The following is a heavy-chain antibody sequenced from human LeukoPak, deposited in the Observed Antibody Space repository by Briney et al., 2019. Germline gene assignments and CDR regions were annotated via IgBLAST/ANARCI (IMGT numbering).Heavy chain of an antibody. Sequence: PGGSLRLSCAASGFTFSSYGMHWVRQAPGKGLEWVAVIWYDGSNKYYADSVKGRFTISGDNSKNTLYLQMNSLRAEDTAVYYCARDDGKAYFDYWGQGTLVTVSS. CDR3: ARDDGKAYFDY. CDR2: IWYDGSNK. V-gene: IGHV3-33*01. D-gene: IGHD1-26*01. CDR1: GFTFSSYG. J-gene: IGHJ4*02.